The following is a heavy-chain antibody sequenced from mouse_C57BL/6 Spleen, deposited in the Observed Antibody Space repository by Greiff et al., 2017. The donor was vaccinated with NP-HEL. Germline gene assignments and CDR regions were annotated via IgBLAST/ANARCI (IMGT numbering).Heavy chain of an antibody. CDR1: GFTFSSYG. CDR2: ISSGGSYT. CDR3: ARHGGYPWYFDV. D-gene: IGHD2-2*01. Sequence: EVQLVESGGDLVKPGGSLKLSCAASGFTFSSYGMSWVRQTPDKRLEWVATISSGGSYTYYPDSVKGRFTISRDNAKNTLYLQMSSLKSEDTAMYYCARHGGYPWYFDVWGTGTTVTVSS. J-gene: IGHJ1*03. V-gene: IGHV5-6*01.